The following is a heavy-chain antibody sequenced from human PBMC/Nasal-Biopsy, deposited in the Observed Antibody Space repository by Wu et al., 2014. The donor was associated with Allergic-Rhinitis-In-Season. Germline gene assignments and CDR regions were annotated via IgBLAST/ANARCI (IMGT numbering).Heavy chain of an antibody. Sequence: TLSLTCTVSGGSISSGGYYWSWIRQHPGKGLEWIGYIYYSGSTYYNPSLKSRVTISVDTSKNQFSLKLSSVTAADTAVYYCARALPYYYGSGSLNYYYYGMDVWGQGTTVTVSS. D-gene: IGHD3-10*01. V-gene: IGHV4-31*03. CDR2: IYYSGST. J-gene: IGHJ6*02. CDR1: GGSISSGGYY. CDR3: ARALPYYYGSGSLNYYYYGMDV.